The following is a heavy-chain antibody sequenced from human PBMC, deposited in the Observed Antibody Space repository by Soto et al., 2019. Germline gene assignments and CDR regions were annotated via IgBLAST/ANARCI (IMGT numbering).Heavy chain of an antibody. CDR3: ARGVSGSDY. V-gene: IGHV3-21*02. CDR2: ISGTSTYI. D-gene: IGHD3-22*01. Sequence: DVQLVESGGGLVKPGGSLRLSCAASGFTFSSHSMNWVRQAPGKGLEWVSSISGTSTYIYYADSLKGRFTISRDNAKNSLDLQMGSLGAEDTAVYYCARGVSGSDYWGQGTLVTVSS. J-gene: IGHJ4*02. CDR1: GFTFSSHS.